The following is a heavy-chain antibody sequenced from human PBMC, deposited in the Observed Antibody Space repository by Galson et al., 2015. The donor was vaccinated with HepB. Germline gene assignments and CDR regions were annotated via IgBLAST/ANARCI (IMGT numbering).Heavy chain of an antibody. Sequence: SVKVSCKASGYTFTSYGISWVRQAPGQGLEWMGWISAYNGNTNYAQKLQGRVTMTTDTSTSTAYMELRSLRSDDTAVYYCARDTWVGKDCSGSWYYWGQGTLVTVSS. D-gene: IGHD6-13*01. CDR3: ARDTWVGKDCSGSWYY. CDR2: ISAYNGNT. CDR1: GYTFTSYG. J-gene: IGHJ4*02. V-gene: IGHV1-18*01.